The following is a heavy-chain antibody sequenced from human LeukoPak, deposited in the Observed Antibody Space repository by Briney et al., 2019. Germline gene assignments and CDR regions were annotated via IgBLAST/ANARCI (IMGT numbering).Heavy chain of an antibody. V-gene: IGHV3-7*01. CDR2: IKQDGSEK. Sequence: GGSLRLSCAASGFTFSSYWMSWVRQAPGKGLEWVANIKQDGSEKYYVDSVKGRFTISRDNAKNSLYLQMNSLRAEDTAVYYCARPPSAHYYYMDVWGKGTTVTVSS. CDR1: GFTFSSYW. D-gene: IGHD2-15*01. CDR3: ARPPSAHYYYMDV. J-gene: IGHJ6*03.